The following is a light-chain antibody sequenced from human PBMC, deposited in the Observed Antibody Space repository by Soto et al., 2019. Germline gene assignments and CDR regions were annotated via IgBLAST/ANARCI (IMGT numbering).Light chain of an antibody. CDR3: QHYNSYPYN. Sequence: DIQMTQSTSTLSASVGDRVTLTCRASQTIRSWLAWYQQKPGKAPKLLIYDASGLQSGVPSRFTGSGSGTEFTRTVSGLQPDDFAKYFCQHYNSYPYNFGHRTQLQIK. CDR2: DAS. CDR1: QTIRSW. V-gene: IGKV1-5*01. J-gene: IGKJ2*01.